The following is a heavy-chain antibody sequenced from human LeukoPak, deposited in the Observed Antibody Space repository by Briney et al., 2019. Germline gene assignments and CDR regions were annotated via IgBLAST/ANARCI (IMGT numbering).Heavy chain of an antibody. J-gene: IGHJ6*02. D-gene: IGHD3-10*01. V-gene: IGHV3-23*01. CDR3: AKVSGIWHYFPMDV. Sequence: QPGGSLRLSCGASGFTFSTYAMSCLRQAPGKGLEWFSAISDSGAYTYYADSVKGRFTISREHSTNTLYLQMSSPRADDTAVYYCAKVSGIWHYFPMDVWGQGTTVTVSS. CDR2: ISDSGAYT. CDR1: GFTFSTYA.